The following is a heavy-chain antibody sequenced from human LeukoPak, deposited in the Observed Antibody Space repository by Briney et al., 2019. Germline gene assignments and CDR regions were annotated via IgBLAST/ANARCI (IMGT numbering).Heavy chain of an antibody. CDR2: IYSGGST. J-gene: IGHJ5*02. CDR1: GFTVSSDY. Sequence: GRSLRLSCAPSGFTVSSDYMSWVRQAPGKGLEWVSVIYSGGSTYYADSVKGRFTISRDKSRNTVYLQMNSLRFEDTAMYYCARNWFDPWGQGTLVTVSS. CDR3: ARNWFDP. V-gene: IGHV3-53*05.